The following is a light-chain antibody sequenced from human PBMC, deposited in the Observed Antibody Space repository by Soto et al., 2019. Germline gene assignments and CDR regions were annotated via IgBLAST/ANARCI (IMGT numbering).Light chain of an antibody. J-gene: IGLJ2*01. CDR3: SSYTSSSTLL. CDR1: SSDVGGYNY. V-gene: IGLV2-14*01. CDR2: EVT. Sequence: QSALTQPASVSGTPGQSITISCTGTSSDVGGYNYVSWYQQHPGQVPKLMIYEVTYRPSGVSNRFSGSKSGNTASLTISGLQAEDEAEYYCSSYTSSSTLLFGGGTKLTVL.